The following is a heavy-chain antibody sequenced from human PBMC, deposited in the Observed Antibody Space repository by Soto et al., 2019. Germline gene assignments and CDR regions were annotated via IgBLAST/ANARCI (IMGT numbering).Heavy chain of an antibody. V-gene: IGHV3-23*01. J-gene: IGHJ6*03. CDR2: ISGSGGST. CDR1: GFTFSSYA. Sequence: GGSLRLSCAASGFTFSSYAMSWVRQAPGKGLEWVSAISGSGGSTYYADSVKGRFTISRDNSKNTLYLQMSSLRAEDTAVYYCAKSLAVAGPPRGYYYMDVWGKGTTVTVSS. CDR3: AKSLAVAGPPRGYYYMDV. D-gene: IGHD6-19*01.